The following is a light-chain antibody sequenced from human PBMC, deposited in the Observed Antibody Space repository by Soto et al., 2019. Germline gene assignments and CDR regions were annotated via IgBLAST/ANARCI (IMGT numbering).Light chain of an antibody. CDR1: QTVFYSSNNKNY. CDR2: WAS. J-gene: IGKJ1*01. Sequence: DIVMTQSPDSLAVSLGERATINCKSSQTVFYSSNNKNYLAWYQQKPGQPPKLLIYWASARDSGVPDRFSGSGSGTDFTLTISSLQAEDVAIYYCQQYYGTPVTFXQGTKVDIK. CDR3: QQYYGTPVT. V-gene: IGKV4-1*01.